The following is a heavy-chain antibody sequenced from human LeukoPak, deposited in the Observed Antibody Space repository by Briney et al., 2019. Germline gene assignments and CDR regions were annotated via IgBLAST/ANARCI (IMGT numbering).Heavy chain of an antibody. D-gene: IGHD4-17*01. CDR1: GFNFSNYW. CDR3: ARPTAVTLVDAFNI. CDR2: IKQDGTEK. V-gene: IGHV3-7*04. J-gene: IGHJ3*02. Sequence: SGGSLRLSCAAAGFNFSNYWMTWVRQAPGKGLEWVANIKQDGTEKYYVDSVKGRFTIDRDNAKNSLYMQMNSLRDVDTAVYFCARPTAVTLVDAFNIWGLGTMVTVSS.